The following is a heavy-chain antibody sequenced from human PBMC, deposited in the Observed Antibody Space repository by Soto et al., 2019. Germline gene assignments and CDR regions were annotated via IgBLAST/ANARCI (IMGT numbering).Heavy chain of an antibody. CDR3: ARDGYYDSSGYRSDFDY. V-gene: IGHV1-18*01. D-gene: IGHD3-22*01. J-gene: IGHJ4*02. CDR2: ISAYNGNT. Sequence: QVQLVQSGAEVKKPGASVKVSCKASGYTFTSYGISWVRQAPGQGLEWMGWISAYNGNTNYAQKLQGRVTMTTDTSASTAYMVLRSLRSDDTAVYYCARDGYYDSSGYRSDFDYWGQGTLVTVSS. CDR1: GYTFTSYG.